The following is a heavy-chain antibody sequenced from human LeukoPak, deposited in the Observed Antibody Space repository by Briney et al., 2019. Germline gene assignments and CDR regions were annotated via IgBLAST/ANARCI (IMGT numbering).Heavy chain of an antibody. V-gene: IGHV4-59*01. J-gene: IGHJ3*02. Sequence: SETLSLTCTVSGGSISSYYWGWIRQPPGKGLEWIGYIYYSGSTNYNPSLKSRVTLSVDTSKNQFSLKLSSVTAADTAVYYCARSQTGTMITFGGVPPGGAFDIWGQGTMVTVSS. D-gene: IGHD3-16*01. CDR3: ARSQTGTMITFGGVPPGGAFDI. CDR1: GGSISSYY. CDR2: IYYSGST.